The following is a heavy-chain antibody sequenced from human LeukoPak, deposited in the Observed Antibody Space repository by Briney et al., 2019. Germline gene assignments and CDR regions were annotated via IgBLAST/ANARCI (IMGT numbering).Heavy chain of an antibody. D-gene: IGHD1-26*01. CDR2: IYYSGST. Sequence: SETLSLTCTVSGGSISSSSYYWGWIRQPPGKGLEWIGSIYYSGSTYYNPSLKSRVTISVDTSKNQFSLKLSSVTAADTAVYYCASSPVGATDYWGQGTLVTVSS. V-gene: IGHV4-39*07. CDR1: GGSISSSSYY. J-gene: IGHJ4*02. CDR3: ASSPVGATDY.